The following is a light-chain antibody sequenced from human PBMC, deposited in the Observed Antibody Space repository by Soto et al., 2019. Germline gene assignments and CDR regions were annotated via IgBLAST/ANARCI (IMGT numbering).Light chain of an antibody. CDR1: QSVLYSSNNKNY. J-gene: IGKJ4*01. V-gene: IGKV4-1*01. Sequence: DIVMTQSPDSLAVSLGERATMNCKSSQSVLYSSNNKNYLAWYQQKPGQPPKLLIYWASTRESGVPDRFSGSGSGTDFTLTISSLQADDVAVYYCQQYYSTLTFGGGTKVEIK. CDR2: WAS. CDR3: QQYYSTLT.